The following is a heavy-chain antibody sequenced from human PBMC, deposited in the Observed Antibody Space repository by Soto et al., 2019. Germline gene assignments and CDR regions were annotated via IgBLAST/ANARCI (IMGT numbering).Heavy chain of an antibody. CDR2: IDWDDDK. CDR1: GFSLSTSGMR. CDR3: ARSRIAAAGPRGGWFDP. J-gene: IGHJ5*02. Sequence: SGPTLVNPTQTLTLTCTFPGFSLSTSGMRVSWIRQPPGKALEWLARIDWDDDKFYSTSLKTRLTISKDTSKNQVGLTMTNMDPVDTATYYCARSRIAAAGPRGGWFDPWGQGTLVTVSS. D-gene: IGHD6-13*01. V-gene: IGHV2-70*04.